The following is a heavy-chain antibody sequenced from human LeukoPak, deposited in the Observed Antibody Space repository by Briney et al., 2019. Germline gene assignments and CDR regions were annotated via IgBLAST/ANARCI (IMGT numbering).Heavy chain of an antibody. D-gene: IGHD6-25*01. V-gene: IGHV3-21*01. CDR3: ARDLGRGYDFYYYAMDV. CDR2: ISSSSSYI. J-gene: IGHJ6*04. Sequence: GGSLRPSCAASGFTFSSYSMNWVRQAPGKGLEWVSSISSSSSYIYYADSVKGRFTISRDNAKNSLYLQMNSLRAGDTAVYYCARDLGRGYDFYYYAMDVWGKGTTVTVSS. CDR1: GFTFSSYS.